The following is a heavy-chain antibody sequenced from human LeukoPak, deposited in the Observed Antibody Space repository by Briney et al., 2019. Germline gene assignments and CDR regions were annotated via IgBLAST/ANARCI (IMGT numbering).Heavy chain of an antibody. CDR2: KAYDGSNK. V-gene: IGHV3-30*19. J-gene: IGHJ4*02. Sequence: GGSLRPASPVAALTFSSYWMSCVSQPPGEGLEWVVSKAYDGSNKYYTNSVKGRVTISRDNSKKTLYLQMNSLRDEETAVYCSARGGEMTTIKDLGYWGQGTLVTVSS. D-gene: IGHD5-24*01. CDR3: ARGGEMTTIKDLGY. CDR1: ALTFSSYW.